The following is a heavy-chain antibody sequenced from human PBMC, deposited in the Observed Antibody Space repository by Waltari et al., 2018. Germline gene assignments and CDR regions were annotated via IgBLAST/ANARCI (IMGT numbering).Heavy chain of an antibody. CDR1: GDSISSTTYS. J-gene: IGHJ4*02. Sequence: QMQLQESGPGLVKPSETLSLTCTVSGDSISSTTYSWDWVRQPPGKGLEWIGTIYYSGTTYYSPSLKSRLTISVDPSGNQFSLKLSSVTAADSAVYYCAKRHGPSNYFDYWGQGTLVTVSS. CDR2: IYYSGTT. V-gene: IGHV4-39*01. CDR3: AKRHGPSNYFDY.